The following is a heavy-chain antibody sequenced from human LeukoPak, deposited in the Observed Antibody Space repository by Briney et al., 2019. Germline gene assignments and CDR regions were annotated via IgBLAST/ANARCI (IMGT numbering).Heavy chain of an antibody. CDR1: GFTFSSYS. D-gene: IGHD5-18*01. CDR3: GRGVAMVNDY. J-gene: IGHJ4*02. V-gene: IGHV3-48*01. Sequence: PGGSLRLSCAASGFTFSSYSINWVRQAPGKGLEWVSYISSSSSTIYYADSVKGRFTISRDNAKDSLYLQMNSLRAEDTAVYYCGRGVAMVNDYWGQGTLVTVSS. CDR2: ISSSSSTI.